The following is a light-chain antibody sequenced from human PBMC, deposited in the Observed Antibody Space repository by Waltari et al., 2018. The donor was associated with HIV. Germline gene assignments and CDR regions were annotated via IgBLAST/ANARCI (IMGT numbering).Light chain of an antibody. CDR2: SAS. CDR1: QGIGSS. CDR3: QQYDTYPLT. J-gene: IGKJ4*01. Sequence: DSQLTQSPSLLPPSIGPRVTITCRAAQGIGSSLAWYQAKPGRAPKLLVYSASILQAGVPLRLGGSGSGTEFTLTVSSLQPEDFAAYYCQQYDTYPLTFGGGTKVEIK. V-gene: IGKV1-9*01.